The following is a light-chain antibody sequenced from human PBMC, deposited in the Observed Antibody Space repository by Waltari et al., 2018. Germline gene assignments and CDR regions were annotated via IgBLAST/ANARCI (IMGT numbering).Light chain of an antibody. CDR2: DVT. V-gene: IGLV2-14*01. CDR1: SSDIGDFTF. Sequence: QSALSQPASVSGSPGQSITISCTGTSSDIGDFTFVSWYQQHPGKAPKLMIYDVTRRASGVSSRLSGAKTGSMASLRIAGLQAEGEAHYYCSTSYTKTCSLEVVFGGGTKVTVL. CDR3: STSYTKTCSLEVV. J-gene: IGLJ2*01.